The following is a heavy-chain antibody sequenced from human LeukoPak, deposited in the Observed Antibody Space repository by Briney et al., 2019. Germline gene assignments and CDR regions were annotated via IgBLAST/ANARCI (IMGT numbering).Heavy chain of an antibody. V-gene: IGHV3-21*05. J-gene: IGHJ4*02. CDR3: ARDTIQPGLIDD. CDR2: INSGGDDI. Sequence: GGSLRLSCPASGFTFSLYAMNWVGQAPGKGLEWISYINSGGDDIHYAASVKGRFTISRDDARNTLYLQLSSLRADDTAVYYCARDTIQPGLIDDWGQGTLVTVSS. CDR1: GFTFSLYA. D-gene: IGHD2-2*01.